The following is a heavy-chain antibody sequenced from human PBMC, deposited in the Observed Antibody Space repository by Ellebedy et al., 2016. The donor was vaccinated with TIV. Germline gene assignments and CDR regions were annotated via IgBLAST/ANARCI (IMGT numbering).Heavy chain of an antibody. J-gene: IGHJ5*02. CDR1: GFTFSSYE. CDR2: ISSSGSTI. Sequence: PGGSLRLSCAASGFTFSSYEMNWVRQAPGKGLEWVSYISSSGSTIYYADSVKGRFTISRDNDKNSLYLQMNSLRAEDTAVYYCARDIHYYDSSGYYFWFDPWGQGTLVTVSS. V-gene: IGHV3-48*03. D-gene: IGHD3-22*01. CDR3: ARDIHYYDSSGYYFWFDP.